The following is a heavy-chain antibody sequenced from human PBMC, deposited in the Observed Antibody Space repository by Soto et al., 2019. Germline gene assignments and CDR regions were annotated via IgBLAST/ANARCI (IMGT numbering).Heavy chain of an antibody. D-gene: IGHD1-26*01. J-gene: IGHJ3*02. V-gene: IGHV1-58*01. CDR1: GFTFTSSA. CDR3: AAVGVGAPDAFDI. Sequence: SVKVSCKASGFTFTSSAVQWVRQARGQRLEWIGWIDVGSGNTNYAQKFQERVTITRDMSTSTAYMELSSLRSEDTAVYYCAAVGVGAPDAFDIWGQGTMVTDSS. CDR2: IDVGSGNT.